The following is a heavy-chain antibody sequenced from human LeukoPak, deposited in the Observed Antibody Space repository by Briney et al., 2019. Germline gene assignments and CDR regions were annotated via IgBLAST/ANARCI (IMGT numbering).Heavy chain of an antibody. J-gene: IGHJ4*02. CDR3: ARAAHKSIAVYYFDY. CDR2: INHSGST. V-gene: IGHV4-34*01. D-gene: IGHD6-19*01. CDR1: GGSFSGYY. Sequence: SETLSLTCAVYGGSFSGYYWSWIRQPPGKGLEWIGEINHSGSTNYNPSLKSRVTISVDTSKNQFSLKLSSVTAAGTAVYYCARAAHKSIAVYYFDYWGQGTLVTVSS.